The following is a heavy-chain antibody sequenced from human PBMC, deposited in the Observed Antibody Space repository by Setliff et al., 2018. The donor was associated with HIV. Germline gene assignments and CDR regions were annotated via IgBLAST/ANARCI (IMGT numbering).Heavy chain of an antibody. CDR2: ISGSSGYI. D-gene: IGHD3-22*01. CDR1: GFMFSSYS. CDR3: ARDRMSSASYFDY. Sequence: PGGSLRLSCAASGFMFSSYSMNWVRQAPGKGLEWVSSISGSSGYIHFADSVKGRFTISRDNTKNSLYLQMNSLRAEDTAVYYCARDRMSSASYFDYWGQGTLVTVSS. J-gene: IGHJ4*02. V-gene: IGHV3-21*01.